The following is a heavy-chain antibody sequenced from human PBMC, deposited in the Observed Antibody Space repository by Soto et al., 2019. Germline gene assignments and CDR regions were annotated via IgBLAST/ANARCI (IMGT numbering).Heavy chain of an antibody. CDR2: INHSEST. J-gene: IGHJ3*02. V-gene: IGHV4-34*01. CDR3: ARGPIITMVRGVIKGIHI. Sequence: QVQLQQWGAGLLKPSETLSLTCAVYGGSFSGYYWSWIRQPPGKGLQWIGEINHSESTNYNPSLKSRVTTSVDTAKHQFSLELSSVTAADTAVYYCARGPIITMVRGVIKGIHIWGQGTMVTVSS. D-gene: IGHD3-10*01. CDR1: GGSFSGYY.